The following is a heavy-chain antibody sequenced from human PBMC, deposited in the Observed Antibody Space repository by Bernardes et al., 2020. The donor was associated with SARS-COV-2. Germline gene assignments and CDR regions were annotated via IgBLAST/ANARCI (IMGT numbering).Heavy chain of an antibody. CDR2: IGRAGDT. V-gene: IGHV3-13*01. CDR3: VRGLRGGFDP. Sequence: GGSLRLSCAPSGFTFSDYDMHWVRQAPGKGLEWVSRIGRAGDTNYPDSVKGRFTISRENAKNSFYLQMNSLRAGDTAVYYCVRGLRGGFDPWGQGTLVTVSS. CDR1: GFTFSDYD. J-gene: IGHJ5*02.